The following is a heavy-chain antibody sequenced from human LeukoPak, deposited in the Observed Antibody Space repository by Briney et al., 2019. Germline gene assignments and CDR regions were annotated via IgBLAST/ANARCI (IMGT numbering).Heavy chain of an antibody. V-gene: IGHV3-30*02. D-gene: IGHD3-10*01. CDR1: GFTFSSYG. CDR2: IRYGGSNK. Sequence: GGSLRLSCAASGFTFSSYGMHWVRQAPGKGLEWVAFIRYGGSNKYYADSVKGRFTISRDNSKNTLYLQMNSLRAEDTAVYYCAKGSMVRGVIPPPYYYYGMDVWGQGTTVTVSS. CDR3: AKGSMVRGVIPPPYYYYGMDV. J-gene: IGHJ6*02.